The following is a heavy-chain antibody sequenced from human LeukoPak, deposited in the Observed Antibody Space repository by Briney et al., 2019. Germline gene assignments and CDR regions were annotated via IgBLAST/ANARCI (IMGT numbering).Heavy chain of an antibody. Sequence: GGSLRLSCAASGFTFSSYEMNWVRQAPGKGLEWVSYISSSGSTIYYADSLKGRFTISRDNAKSSLYLQMNSLRAEDTAVYYCARAHYYDSSGLDFWGQGTLVTVSS. CDR1: GFTFSSYE. CDR3: ARAHYYDSSGLDF. V-gene: IGHV3-48*03. D-gene: IGHD3-22*01. CDR2: ISSSGSTI. J-gene: IGHJ4*02.